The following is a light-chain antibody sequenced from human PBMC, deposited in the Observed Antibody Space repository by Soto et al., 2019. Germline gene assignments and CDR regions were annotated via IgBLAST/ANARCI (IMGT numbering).Light chain of an antibody. J-gene: IGKJ4*01. CDR3: QQYNNWLT. CDR2: GAF. V-gene: IGKV3-20*01. CDR1: QSVSSSY. Sequence: EIVLTQSPGTLSLSPGERATLSCRASQSVSSSYLAWYQQKPGQAPRLLIYGAFNRATGIPDRFSGSGSGTDFSLTFSRLEPEDFAVYSCQQYNNWLTFGGGTKVDIK.